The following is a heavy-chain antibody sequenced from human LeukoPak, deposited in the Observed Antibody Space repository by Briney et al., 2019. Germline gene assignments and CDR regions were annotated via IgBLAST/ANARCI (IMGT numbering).Heavy chain of an antibody. CDR3: ARDHSTSWYRGDAFDI. D-gene: IGHD6-13*01. Sequence: GSLRLSCAASGFTVSSNYMSWVRQAPGKGLEWVSVIYSGGSTYYADSVKGRFTISRDNSKNTLYLQMNSLRAEDTAVYYCARDHSTSWYRGDAFDIWGQGTMVTVSS. CDR1: GFTVSSNY. V-gene: IGHV3-66*01. J-gene: IGHJ3*02. CDR2: IYSGGST.